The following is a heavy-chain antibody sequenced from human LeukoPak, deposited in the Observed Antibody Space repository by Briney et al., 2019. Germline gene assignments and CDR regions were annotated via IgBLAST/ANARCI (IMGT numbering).Heavy chain of an antibody. J-gene: IGHJ4*02. D-gene: IGHD1-26*01. CDR3: ARGRKGELPHYFDY. CDR1: GGSFSGYY. V-gene: IGHV4-34*01. Sequence: SETLSLTCAVYGGSFSGYYWSWIRQPPGKGLEWIGEINHSGSTNYNPSLKSRVTISVDTSKNQFSLKLSSVTAADTAVYYCARGRKGELPHYFDYWGQGTLATVSS. CDR2: INHSGST.